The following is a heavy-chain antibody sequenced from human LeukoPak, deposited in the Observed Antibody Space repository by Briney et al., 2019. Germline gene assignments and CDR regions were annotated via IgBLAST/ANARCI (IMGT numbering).Heavy chain of an antibody. CDR2: IYYSGST. CDR3: ASNRAVYGSGSYYPIKYGMDV. J-gene: IGHJ6*04. Sequence: SETLSLNCTVSGGSVSSGSYYWIWIRQPPGKGLEWIGYIYYSGSTNYNPSLKSRVTISVDTSKDQFSLKLSSVTAADTAVYYCASNRAVYGSGSYYPIKYGMDVWGKGTTVTVSS. CDR1: GGSVSSGSYY. V-gene: IGHV4-61*01. D-gene: IGHD3-10*01.